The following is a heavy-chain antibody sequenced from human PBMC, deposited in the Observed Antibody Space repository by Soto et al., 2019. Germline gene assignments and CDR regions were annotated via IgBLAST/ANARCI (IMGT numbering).Heavy chain of an antibody. Sequence: EVQLVESGGVVVQPGGSLRLSCAASGFTFDDYTMHWVRQAPGKGLEWVSLISWDGGSTYYADSVKGRFTFSRDNSKNSLYLQMNSLRTEDTALYYCAKDMNGDGSGSYGHWGQGTLVTVSS. CDR2: ISWDGGST. CDR3: AKDMNGDGSGSYGH. CDR1: GFTFDDYT. V-gene: IGHV3-43*01. J-gene: IGHJ4*02. D-gene: IGHD3-10*01.